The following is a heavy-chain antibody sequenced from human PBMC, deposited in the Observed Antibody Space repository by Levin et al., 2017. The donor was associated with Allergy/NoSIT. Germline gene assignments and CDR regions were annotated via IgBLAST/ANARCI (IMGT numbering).Heavy chain of an antibody. CDR3: AVPYYYGSGSYYNGFDY. CDR1: GYTFTSYA. CDR2: INAGNGNT. J-gene: IGHJ4*02. V-gene: IGHV1-3*01. Sequence: GASVKVSCKASGYTFTSYAMHWVRQAPGQRLEWMGWINAGNGNTKYSQKFQGRVTITRDTSASTAYMELSSLRSEDTAVYYCAVPYYYGSGSYYNGFDYWGQGTLVTVSS. D-gene: IGHD3-10*01.